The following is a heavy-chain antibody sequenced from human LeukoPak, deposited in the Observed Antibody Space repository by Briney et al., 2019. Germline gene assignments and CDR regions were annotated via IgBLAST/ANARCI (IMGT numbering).Heavy chain of an antibody. CDR2: IDPNSGVT. J-gene: IGHJ3*01. D-gene: IGHD2/OR15-2a*01. V-gene: IGHV1-2*02. Sequence: GASVKVSCKASGYTLTDSHLYWVRQAPGQGLEWMGWIDPNSGVTNFAQNFQGRLTMTTDTSISTAYMELSRLTSDDTTVYYCAREQGINAFDVWGQGTLVTVSS. CDR1: GYTLTDSH. CDR3: AREQGINAFDV.